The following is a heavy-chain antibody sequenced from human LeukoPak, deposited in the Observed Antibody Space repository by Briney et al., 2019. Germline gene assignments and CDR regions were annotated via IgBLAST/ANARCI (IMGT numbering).Heavy chain of an antibody. Sequence: PSETLSLTCTVSGGSISSSSYYWGWLRQPPGKGLEWIGSIYYSGSTYYHPSLKSRVTISVDTSKNQFALKLSSVTAADTAVYYCARGDIAAVNIWGQGTLVTVSS. D-gene: IGHD6-13*01. V-gene: IGHV4-39*06. CDR3: ARGDIAAVNI. J-gene: IGHJ4*02. CDR2: IYYSGST. CDR1: GGSISSSSYY.